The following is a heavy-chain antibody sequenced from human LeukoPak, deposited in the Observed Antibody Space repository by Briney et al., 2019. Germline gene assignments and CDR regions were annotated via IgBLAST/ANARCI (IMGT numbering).Heavy chain of an antibody. J-gene: IGHJ4*02. CDR1: GDSISSGDNY. V-gene: IGHV4-30-4*01. Sequence: ASETLSLTCTVSGDSISSGDNYWSWIRQPPGKGLEWIGYIHYSGSTYYNPSLKSRVIISGDMSKNQFSLTLNSLTAADSAMYYCARAADGTNSWYYFDYWGQGTLVTVSS. D-gene: IGHD1-1*01. CDR3: ARAADGTNSWYYFDY. CDR2: IHYSGST.